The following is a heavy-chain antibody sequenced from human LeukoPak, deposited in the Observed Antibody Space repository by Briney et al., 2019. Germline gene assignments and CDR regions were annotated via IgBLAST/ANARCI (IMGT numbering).Heavy chain of an antibody. J-gene: IGHJ5*02. CDR1: GFTFSSYS. Sequence: GGSLRLSCAASGFTFSSYSMNWVRQAPGKGLEWVSSISSSSSYIYYADSVKGRFTISRDNAKNSLYLQMNSLRAEDTAVYYCARDEYCSGGSCYRGENWFDPWGQGTLVTVSS. D-gene: IGHD2-15*01. CDR3: ARDEYCSGGSCYRGENWFDP. V-gene: IGHV3-21*01. CDR2: ISSSSSYI.